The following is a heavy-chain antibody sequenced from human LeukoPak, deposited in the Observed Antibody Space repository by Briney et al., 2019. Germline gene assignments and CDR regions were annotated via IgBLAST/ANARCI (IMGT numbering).Heavy chain of an antibody. D-gene: IGHD1-26*01. CDR3: ARDRVGATYDY. J-gene: IGHJ4*02. V-gene: IGHV4-59*01. CDR1: GGSFSGYY. Sequence: PSETLSLTRAVYGGSFSGYYWSWIRQPPGKGLEWIGYIYYSGSTNYNPSLKSRVTISVDTSKNQFSLKLSSVTAADTAVYYCARDRVGATYDYWGQGTLVTVSS. CDR2: IYYSGST.